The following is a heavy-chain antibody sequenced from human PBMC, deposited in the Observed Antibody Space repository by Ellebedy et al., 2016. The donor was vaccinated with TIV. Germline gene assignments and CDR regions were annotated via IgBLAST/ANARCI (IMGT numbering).Heavy chain of an antibody. CDR1: GGSISALTYH. CDR2: SHYSGST. CDR3: VLVAALRDRYYYYGVGV. V-gene: IGHV4-39*07. Sequence: MPSETLSLTCNVSGGSISALTYHWGWVRQSPGKGLEWIGNSHYSGSTHYNPSLRSRVTISIDTSKRQFSLDLTSVTAADTAVYYCVLVAALRDRYYYYGVGVWGQGTTVTVSS. J-gene: IGHJ6*02. D-gene: IGHD2-2*01.